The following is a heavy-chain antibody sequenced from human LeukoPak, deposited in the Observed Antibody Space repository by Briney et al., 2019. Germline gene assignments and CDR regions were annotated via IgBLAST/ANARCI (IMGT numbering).Heavy chain of an antibody. CDR1: GFTFSTYG. D-gene: IGHD3-10*01. CDR3: AKDKEYASGSYPIEC. CDR2: IECGGGNNK. V-gene: IGHV3-30*02. Sequence: GGPLSLSCVAWGFTFSTYGMHCVRQAPGKGREGGVFIECGGGNNKYYADAVKGRFTISRDNSNYTLELQLTKLRGDDWAFFYCAKDKEYASGSYPIECWGQGTLGTVSS. J-gene: IGHJ4*02.